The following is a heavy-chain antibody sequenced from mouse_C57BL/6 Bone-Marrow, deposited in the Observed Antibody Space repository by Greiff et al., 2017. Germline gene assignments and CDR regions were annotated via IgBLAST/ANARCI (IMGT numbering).Heavy chain of an antibody. V-gene: IGHV5-17*01. CDR1: GFTFSDYG. Sequence: EVQLVESGGGLVKPGGSLKLSCAASGFTFSDYGMHWVRQAPEKGLEWVAYISSGSSTIYYADTVKGRFTISRDNAKNTLFLQMTSLRSEDTAMYYCARDSVGYGSSFDVWGTGTTVTVSS. J-gene: IGHJ1*03. CDR3: ARDSVGYGSSFDV. CDR2: ISSGSSTI. D-gene: IGHD1-1*01.